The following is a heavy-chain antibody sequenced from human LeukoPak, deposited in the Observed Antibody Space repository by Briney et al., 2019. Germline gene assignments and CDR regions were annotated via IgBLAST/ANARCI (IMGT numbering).Heavy chain of an antibody. CDR2: IIPILGIA. CDR3: ARVLAAAGGSNWFDP. CDR1: GGTFSSYA. J-gene: IGHJ5*02. V-gene: IGHV1-69*04. D-gene: IGHD6-13*01. Sequence: ASVKVSCKASGGTFSSYAISWVRQAPGQGLEWMGRIIPILGIANYAQKFQGRVTITADKSTSTAYMELSSLRSEDTAVYYCARVLAAAGGSNWFDPWGQGTLVTVSS.